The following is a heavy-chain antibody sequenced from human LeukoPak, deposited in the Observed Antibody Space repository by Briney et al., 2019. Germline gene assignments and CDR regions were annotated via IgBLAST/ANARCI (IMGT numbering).Heavy chain of an antibody. V-gene: IGHV3-7*03. D-gene: IGHD3-22*01. CDR1: GFTFSSYW. Sequence: GGSLRLSCAASGFTFSSYWMSWVRQAPGKGLGWVANIKQDGSEKYYVDSVKGRFTISRDNAKNSLYLQMNSLRAEDTAVYYCARSRHYYDSSGYYDYWGQGTLVTVSS. CDR2: IKQDGSEK. J-gene: IGHJ4*02. CDR3: ARSRHYYDSSGYYDY.